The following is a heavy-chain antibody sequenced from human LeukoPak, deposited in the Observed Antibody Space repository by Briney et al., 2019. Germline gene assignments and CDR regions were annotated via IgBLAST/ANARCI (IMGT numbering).Heavy chain of an antibody. CDR1: GGSVSSGSYF. D-gene: IGHD3-9*01. Sequence: SETLSLTCTVSGGSVSSGSYFWSWIRQPPGKGLEWIGYIYYSGSTNYSPSLKSRVTMSVDTTKNQFSLKLTSVTAADTAVYYCATYVTGLYYFDYWGQGTLVTVSS. CDR3: ATYVTGLYYFDY. J-gene: IGHJ4*02. CDR2: IYYSGST. V-gene: IGHV4-61*01.